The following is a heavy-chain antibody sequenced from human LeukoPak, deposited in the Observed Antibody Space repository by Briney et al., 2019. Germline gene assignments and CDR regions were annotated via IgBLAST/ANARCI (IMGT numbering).Heavy chain of an antibody. CDR3: ARHGPYLGRLRWFDP. CDR2: IYYTGSA. J-gene: IGHJ5*02. V-gene: IGHV4-59*08. CDR1: SGSIRSYY. Sequence: SETLSLTCTVSSGSIRSYYWSWIRQPPGKGLEWIGYIYYTGSANYNPSLKSRVTISVDTSKNQFSLNLSSVTAADTAVYYCARHGPYLGRLRWFDPWGQGTLVTVSS. D-gene: IGHD1-26*01.